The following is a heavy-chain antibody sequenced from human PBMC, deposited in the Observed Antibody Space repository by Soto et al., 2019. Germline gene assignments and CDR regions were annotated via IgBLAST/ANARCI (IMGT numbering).Heavy chain of an antibody. CDR3: ARVSPGSGWYRPLTYFQH. CDR1: GGSFSGYY. CDR2: INHSGST. J-gene: IGHJ1*01. Sequence: KPSETLSLTCAAYGGSFSGYYWSWIRQPPGKGLEWIGEINHSGSTNYNPSLKSRVTISVDTSKNQFSLKLSSVTAADTAVYYCARVSPGSGWYRPLTYFQHWGQGTLVTVSS. V-gene: IGHV4-34*01. D-gene: IGHD6-19*01.